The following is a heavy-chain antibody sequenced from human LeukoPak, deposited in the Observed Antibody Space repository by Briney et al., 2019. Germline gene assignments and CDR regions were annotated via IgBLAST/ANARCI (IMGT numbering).Heavy chain of an antibody. CDR3: ARGVVVPAANYYYYGMDV. Sequence: SETLSLTCAVYGVSFSGYYWSWIRQPPGKGLEWIGEINHSGSTNYNPSLKSRVTISVDTSKNQFSLKLSSVTAADTAVYYCARGVVVPAANYYYYGMDVWGQGTTVTVSS. J-gene: IGHJ6*02. CDR2: INHSGST. V-gene: IGHV4-34*01. CDR1: GVSFSGYY. D-gene: IGHD2-2*01.